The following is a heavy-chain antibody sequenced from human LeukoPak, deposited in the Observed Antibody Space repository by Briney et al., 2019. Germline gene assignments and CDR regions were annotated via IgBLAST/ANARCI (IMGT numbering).Heavy chain of an antibody. CDR2: IKSKTDGGTT. CDR3: TKAVARILFREDDY. D-gene: IGHD5-12*01. V-gene: IGHV3-15*01. CDR1: GFTFSNAW. J-gene: IGHJ4*02. Sequence: GGSLRLSCAASGFTFSNAWMSWVRQAPGKGLEWVGRIKSKTDGGTTDYAAPVKGRFTISRDDSKNTLYLQMNSLKTEDTAVYYCTKAVARILFREDDYWAREPWSPSPQ.